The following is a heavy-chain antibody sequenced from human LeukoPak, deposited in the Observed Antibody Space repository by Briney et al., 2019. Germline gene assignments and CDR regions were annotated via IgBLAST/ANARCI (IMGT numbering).Heavy chain of an antibody. CDR2: ISYYKGDT. CDR1: GYTFTNYG. V-gene: IGHV1-18*01. Sequence: ASVKVSCKASGYTFTNYGISWVRQAPGQGLEWVGWISYYKGDTRYAQKYQGRVTMTTDTSTSTAYMELRSLRSDDTAVYYCARMGGWEQSDYDGNPDFWGQGTLVTVSS. J-gene: IGHJ4*02. CDR3: ARMGGWEQSDYDGNPDF. D-gene: IGHD4-23*01.